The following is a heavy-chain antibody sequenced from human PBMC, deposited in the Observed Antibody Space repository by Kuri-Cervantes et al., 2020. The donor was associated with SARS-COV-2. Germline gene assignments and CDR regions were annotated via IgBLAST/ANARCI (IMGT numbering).Heavy chain of an antibody. CDR3: AREMEIGYSYGFLRYMDV. J-gene: IGHJ6*03. D-gene: IGHD5-18*01. CDR2: ISGYSGNT. V-gene: IGHV1-18*01. Sequence: ASVKVSCKTSGYTFTSFGTTWVRQAPGQGLEWLGWISGYSGNTDYAQRVQDRLILTRDISTSTAYMELKSLRSDDSAVYYCAREMEIGYSYGFLRYMDVWGKGTTVTVSS. CDR1: GYTFTSFG.